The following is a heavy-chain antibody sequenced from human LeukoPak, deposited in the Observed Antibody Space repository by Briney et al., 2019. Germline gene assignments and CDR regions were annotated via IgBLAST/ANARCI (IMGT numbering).Heavy chain of an antibody. D-gene: IGHD3-22*01. CDR3: AREGPWGYYDSSGSNWFDP. V-gene: IGHV1-69*01. CDR2: IIPIFGTA. Sequence: ASVKVSCKASGGTFSSYAISWVRQAPGQGLEWMGGIIPIFGTANYAQKFQGRVTITADESTSTAYMELSSLRSEDTAVYYCAREGPWGYYDSSGSNWFDPWGQGTLVTVSS. CDR1: GGTFSSYA. J-gene: IGHJ5*02.